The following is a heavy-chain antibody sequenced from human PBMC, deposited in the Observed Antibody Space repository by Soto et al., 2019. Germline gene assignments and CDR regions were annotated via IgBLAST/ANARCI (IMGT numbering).Heavy chain of an antibody. V-gene: IGHV4-39*01. J-gene: IGHJ3*02. D-gene: IGHD6-13*01. CDR1: GGSISSSSYY. CDR3: ARPTAAAYDAFDI. CDR2: IYYSGST. Sequence: SETLSLTCTVSGGSISSSSYYWGWIRQPPGKGLEWIGSIYYSGSTYYNPSLKSRVTISVDTSKNQFSLKLSSVTAADTAVYYCARPTAAAYDAFDIWGQGTMVTVS.